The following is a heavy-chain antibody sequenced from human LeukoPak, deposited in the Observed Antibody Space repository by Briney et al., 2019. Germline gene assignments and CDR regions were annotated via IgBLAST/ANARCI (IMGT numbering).Heavy chain of an antibody. CDR1: GDSVSSNIAS. D-gene: IGHD6-25*01. CDR2: TYYRSKWSI. CDR3: ARDPDSGNEWGPFDS. Sequence: SQTLSLTCAVSGDSVSSNIASWNWIRQSPSGALEWLGRTYYRSKWSITYAGSVKSRITINPDTSKNEFSLQLHSVTPEDTAVYFCARDPDSGNEWGPFDSWGQGTLVTVSS. J-gene: IGHJ5*01. V-gene: IGHV6-1*01.